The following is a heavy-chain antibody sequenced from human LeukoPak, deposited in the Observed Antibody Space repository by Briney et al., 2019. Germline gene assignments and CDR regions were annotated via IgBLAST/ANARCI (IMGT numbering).Heavy chain of an antibody. CDR2: IYYSGST. CDR1: GGSINSGDYY. CDR3: ARAPSITMLRGVRNAFDI. D-gene: IGHD3-10*01. V-gene: IGHV4-30-4*01. J-gene: IGHJ3*02. Sequence: PSETLSLTCTVSGGSINSGDYYWSWIRQPPGKGLEWIGYIYYSGSTYYNPSLQSRVTISVDTSKNQFSLKLRSVTAADTAVYYCARAPSITMLRGVRNAFDIWGQGTVVTVSS.